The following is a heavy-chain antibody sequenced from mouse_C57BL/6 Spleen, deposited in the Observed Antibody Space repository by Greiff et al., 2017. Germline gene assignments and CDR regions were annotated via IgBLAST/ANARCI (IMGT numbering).Heavy chain of an antibody. D-gene: IGHD3-2*02. J-gene: IGHJ4*01. V-gene: IGHV1-22*01. CDR1: GYTFTAYN. Sequence: EVKLMESGPELVKPGASVKMSCKASGYTFTAYNMHWVKQSHGKSLAWIGYLNPNNGGTIYHQKFKGKATLTVNKSSSTAYMELRSLTSEDSAVYYCARSGRAMDYWGQGTSVTVSS. CDR3: ARSGRAMDY. CDR2: LNPNNGGT.